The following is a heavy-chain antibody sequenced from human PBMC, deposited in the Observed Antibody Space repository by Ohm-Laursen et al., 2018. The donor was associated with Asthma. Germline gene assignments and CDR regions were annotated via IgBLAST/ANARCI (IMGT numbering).Heavy chain of an antibody. V-gene: IGHV4-30-2*01. CDR3: ARLDWVQSMFDS. D-gene: IGHD3-9*01. CDR1: GGSVDTRGYS. J-gene: IGHJ4*02. CDR2: KYHTGSV. Sequence: SQTLSLTCAVSGGSVDTRGYSWSWIRQPPGKGLEWIGYKYHTGSVHYNPSLEPRVTISLDTSKNQISLKLTSVTAADTALYFCARLDWVQSMFDSWGQGNLVTVSS.